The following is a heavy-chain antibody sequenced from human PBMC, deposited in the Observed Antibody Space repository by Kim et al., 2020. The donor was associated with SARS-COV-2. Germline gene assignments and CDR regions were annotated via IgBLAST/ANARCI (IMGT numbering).Heavy chain of an antibody. J-gene: IGHJ6*02. Sequence: SVKVSCKASGGTFSSYAISWVRQAPGQGLEWMGGIIPIFGTANYAQKFQGRVTITADESTSTAYMELSSLRSEDTAVYYCAKYGDYHEVDYYYGMDVWGQGTTVTVSS. D-gene: IGHD4-17*01. CDR2: IIPIFGTA. V-gene: IGHV1-69*13. CDR3: AKYGDYHEVDYYYGMDV. CDR1: GGTFSSYA.